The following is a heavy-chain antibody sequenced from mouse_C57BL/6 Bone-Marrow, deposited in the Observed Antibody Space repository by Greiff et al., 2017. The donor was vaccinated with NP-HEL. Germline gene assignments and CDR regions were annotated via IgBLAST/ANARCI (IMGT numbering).Heavy chain of an antibody. V-gene: IGHV5-17*01. CDR1: GFTFSDYG. J-gene: IGHJ2*01. CDR2: ISSGSSTI. Sequence: EVQVVESGGGLVKPGGSLKLSCAASGFTFSDYGMHWVRQAPEKGLEWVAYISSGSSTIYYADTVKGRFTISRDNAKNTLFLQMTSLRSEDTAMYYCARPRDYDLYYFDYWGQGTTLTVSS. D-gene: IGHD2-4*01. CDR3: ARPRDYDLYYFDY.